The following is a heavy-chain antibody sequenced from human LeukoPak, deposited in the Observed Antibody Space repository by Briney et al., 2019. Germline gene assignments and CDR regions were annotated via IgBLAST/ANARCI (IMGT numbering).Heavy chain of an antibody. CDR3: ARDRRTLRYYYGMDV. Sequence: ASVKVSCKASGYTFTSYGISGVRQAPGQGLEWMGWISAYNGNTNYAQKLQGRVTMTTDTSTSTAYMELRSLRSDDTAVYYCARDRRTLRYYYGMDVWGQGTTVTVSS. CDR2: ISAYNGNT. V-gene: IGHV1-18*01. J-gene: IGHJ6*02. CDR1: GYTFTSYG.